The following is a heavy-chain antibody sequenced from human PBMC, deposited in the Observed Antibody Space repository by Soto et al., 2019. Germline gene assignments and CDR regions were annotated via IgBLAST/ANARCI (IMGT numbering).Heavy chain of an antibody. Sequence: GESLKISCQGSGYSFTSYRISWVRQMPGKGLEWMGRIDPSDSYISYSPSFQGHVTISIDKSNTTAYLQWSTLKASDTAVYFCARRLGKANYGMDVWGQGTTVTVSS. D-gene: IGHD1-26*01. CDR2: IDPSDSYI. CDR3: ARRLGKANYGMDV. V-gene: IGHV5-10-1*01. CDR1: GYSFTSYR. J-gene: IGHJ6*02.